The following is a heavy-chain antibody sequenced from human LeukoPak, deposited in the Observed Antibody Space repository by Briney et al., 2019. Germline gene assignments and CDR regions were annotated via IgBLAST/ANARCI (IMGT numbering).Heavy chain of an antibody. CDR1: GASISSSSYY. CDR3: ARLKLLWFGELPRSDAFDI. V-gene: IGHV4-39*07. CDR2: IYTSGST. D-gene: IGHD3-10*01. Sequence: SETLSLTCTVSGASISSSSYYWGWIRQPPGKGLEWIGRIYTSGSTNYNPSLKSRVTMSVDTSKNQFSLKLSSVTAADTAVYYCARLKLLWFGELPRSDAFDIWGQGTMVTVSS. J-gene: IGHJ3*02.